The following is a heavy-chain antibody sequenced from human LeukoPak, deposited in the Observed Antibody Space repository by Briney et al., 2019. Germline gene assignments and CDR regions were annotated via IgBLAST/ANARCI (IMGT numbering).Heavy chain of an antibody. J-gene: IGHJ4*02. Sequence: PSETLSLTCGVSGGSFRGYYWTWIRQPPGKGLEWIGEISHNAGPNYNPSLKSRVTISIDTPKNRFSLKMNSVTAADTAVYYCARAPPGRPFDYWGQGTLVTVSS. CDR2: ISHNAGP. D-gene: IGHD6-6*01. CDR1: GGSFRGYY. CDR3: ARAPPGRPFDY. V-gene: IGHV4-34*01.